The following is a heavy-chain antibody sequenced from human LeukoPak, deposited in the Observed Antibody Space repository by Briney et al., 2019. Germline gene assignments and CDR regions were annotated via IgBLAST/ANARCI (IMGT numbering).Heavy chain of an antibody. D-gene: IGHD3-16*01. CDR2: IRSERSST. CDR1: GFTFSRYT. V-gene: IGHV3-48*01. J-gene: IGHJ4*02. CDR3: VRDLNWAFDY. Sequence: PGGTLRLSCAASGFTFSRYTMNWVRQAPGKELEGISNIRSERSSTTYADSVKGRFTISRDNAKNSLYLQINSLRAEDTAVYYCVRDLNWAFDYWGQGTLVTVSS.